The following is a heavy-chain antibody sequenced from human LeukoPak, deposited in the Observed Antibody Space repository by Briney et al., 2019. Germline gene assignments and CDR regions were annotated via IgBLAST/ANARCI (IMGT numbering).Heavy chain of an antibody. Sequence: SETLSLTCTVSGGSISSYYWSWIRQPAGKGLEWIGRIYTSGSTNYNSSLKSRVTMSVDTSKNQFSLKLSSVTAADTAVYYCARGGFTVTTGYFDYWGQGTLVTVSS. CDR3: ARGGFTVTTGYFDY. CDR1: GGSISSYY. CDR2: IYTSGST. D-gene: IGHD4-17*01. J-gene: IGHJ4*02. V-gene: IGHV4-4*07.